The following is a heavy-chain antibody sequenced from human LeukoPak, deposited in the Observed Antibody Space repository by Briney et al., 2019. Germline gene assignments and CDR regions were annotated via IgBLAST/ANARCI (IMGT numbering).Heavy chain of an antibody. CDR1: GFTSSDYF. V-gene: IGHV3-11*01. CDR3: AREETQGAYKSGLFPVDS. CDR2: ISSSGHST. J-gene: IGHJ4*02. Sequence: GGSLRLSCSASGFTSSDYFMSWIRQAPGKGLEWLSYISSSGHSTQYAGSVKGRFTTSRDNGKNTVYLQLTSLRAEDTAIYYCAREETQGAYKSGLFPVDSWGQGTLVTVSS. D-gene: IGHD5-12*01.